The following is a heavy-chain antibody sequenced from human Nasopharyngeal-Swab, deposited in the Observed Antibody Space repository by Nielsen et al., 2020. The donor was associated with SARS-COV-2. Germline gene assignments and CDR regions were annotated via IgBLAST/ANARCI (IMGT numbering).Heavy chain of an antibody. Sequence: GESLKISCAASGFTFSSYWMSWVRQAPGKGLEWVANIKQDGSEKYYVDSVKGRFTISRDNAKNSLYLQMNSLRSEDTAVYYCAADRYYDSSGYFYGMDVWGQGTTVTVSS. CDR1: GFTFSSYW. D-gene: IGHD3-22*01. CDR2: IKQDGSEK. CDR3: AADRYYDSSGYFYGMDV. J-gene: IGHJ6*02. V-gene: IGHV3-7*03.